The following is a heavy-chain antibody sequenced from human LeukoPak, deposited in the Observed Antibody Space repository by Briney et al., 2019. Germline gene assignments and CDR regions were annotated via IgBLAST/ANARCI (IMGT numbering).Heavy chain of an antibody. CDR2: ISSSSSYI. D-gene: IGHD3-3*01. J-gene: IGHJ4*02. Sequence: GGSLRLSCAASGFTFSSYSMNWVRQAPGKGLEWVSSISSSSSYIYYADSVKGRFTISRDNAKNSLYLQMNSLRAEDTAVYYCAGASRDGYNTSDYWGQGTLVTVSS. CDR3: AGASRDGYNTSDY. V-gene: IGHV3-21*01. CDR1: GFTFSSYS.